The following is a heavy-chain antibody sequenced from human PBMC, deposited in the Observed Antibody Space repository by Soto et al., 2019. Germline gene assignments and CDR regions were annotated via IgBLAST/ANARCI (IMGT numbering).Heavy chain of an antibody. D-gene: IGHD6-19*01. Sequence: ASVKVSCKASGYTFTSYDINWVRQATGQGLEWMGWMNPNSGNTGYAQKFQGRVTMTRNTSISTAYMELSSLRSEDTAVYYCARVIIAVAGGIWRWRAGGADYWGQGTLVTVSS. CDR3: ARVIIAVAGGIWRWRAGGADY. V-gene: IGHV1-8*01. J-gene: IGHJ4*02. CDR2: MNPNSGNT. CDR1: GYTFTSYD.